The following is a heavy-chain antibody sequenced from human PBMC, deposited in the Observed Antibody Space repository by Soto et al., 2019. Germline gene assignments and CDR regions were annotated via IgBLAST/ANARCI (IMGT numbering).Heavy chain of an antibody. CDR3: VGARGRLVGFDY. D-gene: IGHD1-26*01. V-gene: IGHV4-34*01. Sequence: QVQLQQWGAGLLKPSETLSLTCAVNSESLSGYYWSWIRQSPGKGLEWIGEIDGSGNTNYSPSLRSRVAMSVDTSKNHFSLNLNSVSAADTAAYYCVGARGRLVGFDYCGQGTLVTVSS. CDR1: SESLSGYY. CDR2: IDGSGNT. J-gene: IGHJ4*02.